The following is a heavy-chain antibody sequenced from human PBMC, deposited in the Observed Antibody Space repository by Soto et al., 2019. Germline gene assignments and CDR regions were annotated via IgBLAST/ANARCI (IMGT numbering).Heavy chain of an antibody. CDR1: GFTFSSYG. Sequence: GGSLRLSCAASGFTFSSYGMHWVRQAPGKGLEWVAVISYDGSNKYYADSVKGRFTITRDNSKNTLYLQMNSLRAEDTAVYYCAKAQGFDYWGQGTLVTVSS. J-gene: IGHJ4*02. V-gene: IGHV3-30*18. CDR2: ISYDGSNK. CDR3: AKAQGFDY.